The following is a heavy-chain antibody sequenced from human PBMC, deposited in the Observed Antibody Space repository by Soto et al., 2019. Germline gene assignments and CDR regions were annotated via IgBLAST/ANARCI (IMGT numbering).Heavy chain of an antibody. Sequence: PGGSLRLSCAASGFTFSSHAMSWVRQAPGKGLEWVSAISGSGGSTYYAGSVKGRFTISRDNSKNTLYLQMNSLRDEDTAVYYCAREGQDIVVVVAGIYGMDVWGQGTTVTVSS. V-gene: IGHV3-23*01. CDR1: GFTFSSHA. CDR3: AREGQDIVVVVAGIYGMDV. J-gene: IGHJ6*02. CDR2: ISGSGGST. D-gene: IGHD2-15*01.